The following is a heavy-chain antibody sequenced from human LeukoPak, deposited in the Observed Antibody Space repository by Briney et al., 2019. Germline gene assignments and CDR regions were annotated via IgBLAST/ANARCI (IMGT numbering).Heavy chain of an antibody. Sequence: PVASVTVSCKASGCTFTSYGISWVRQAPGQGLEWMGWISAYNGNTNYAQKLQGRVTVTTDTSTSTAYMELRSLRSDDTAVYYCARDGKLRRDWFDPWGQGTLVTVSS. J-gene: IGHJ5*02. CDR1: GCTFTSYG. V-gene: IGHV1-18*01. D-gene: IGHD3-16*01. CDR2: ISAYNGNT. CDR3: ARDGKLRRDWFDP.